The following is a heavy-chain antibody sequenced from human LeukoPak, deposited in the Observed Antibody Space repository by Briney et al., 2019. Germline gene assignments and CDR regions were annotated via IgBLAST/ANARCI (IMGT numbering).Heavy chain of an antibody. CDR1: GGSISSYY. D-gene: IGHD6-13*01. J-gene: IGHJ6*02. CDR3: ARSERVAAAGVLALYYYYGMDV. CDR2: IYYSGST. V-gene: IGHV4-59*08. Sequence: SETLSLTCTVSGGSISSYYWSWIRQPPGKGLEWIGYIYYSGSTDYNPSLKSRVTISVDTSKNQFSLKLSSVTAAGTAVYYCARSERVAAAGVLALYYYYGMDVWGQGTTVTVSS.